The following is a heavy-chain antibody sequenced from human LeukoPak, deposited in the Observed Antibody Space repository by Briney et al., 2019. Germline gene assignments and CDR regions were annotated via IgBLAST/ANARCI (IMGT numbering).Heavy chain of an antibody. V-gene: IGHV3-23*01. J-gene: IGHJ4*02. CDR3: AKSYNGYESKPDY. CDR1: GFTFSSYA. Sequence: PGGSLRLSCAASGFTFSSYAMSWVRQAPGKGLEWVSSISNSGGGTFYTDSVKGRFTISRDNSKITLYLQMNSLRAEDTAVYYCAKSYNGYESKPDYWGQGTPVIVSS. CDR2: ISNSGGGT. D-gene: IGHD5-12*01.